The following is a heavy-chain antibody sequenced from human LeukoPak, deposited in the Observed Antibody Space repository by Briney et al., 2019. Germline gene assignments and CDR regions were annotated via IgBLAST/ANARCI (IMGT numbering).Heavy chain of an antibody. CDR2: MNPNSGNK. CDR3: ARSASRAKCMDV. Sequence: ASVKVSCKASGYTFTSYDINWVRQATGQGLEWMGWMNPNSGNKGYAQKFQARVTMTRNTSISTAYMELSSLRSEDTAVYYCARSASRAKCMDVWGQGTTVTVSS. J-gene: IGHJ6*02. CDR1: GYTFTSYD. D-gene: IGHD2-2*01. V-gene: IGHV1-8*01.